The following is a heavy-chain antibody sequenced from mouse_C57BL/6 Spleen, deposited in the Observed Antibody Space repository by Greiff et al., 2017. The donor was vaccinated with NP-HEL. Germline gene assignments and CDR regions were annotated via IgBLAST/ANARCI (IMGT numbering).Heavy chain of an antibody. CDR2: IRNKANGYTT. Sequence: EVHLVESGGGLVQPGGSLSLSCAASGFTFTDYYMSWVRQPPGKALEWLGFIRNKANGYTTEYSASVKGRFTISRDNSQSILYLQMNALRAEDSATYYCARPLTGPFDDWGRGTTLTVSS. D-gene: IGHD4-1*01. CDR1: GFTFTDYY. J-gene: IGHJ2*01. CDR3: ARPLTGPFDD. V-gene: IGHV7-3*01.